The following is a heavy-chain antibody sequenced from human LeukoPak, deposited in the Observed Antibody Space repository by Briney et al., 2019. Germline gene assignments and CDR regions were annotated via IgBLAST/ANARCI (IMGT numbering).Heavy chain of an antibody. CDR1: GGSISSSSYY. Sequence: SETLSLTCTVSGGSISSSSYYWGWIRQPPGKGLEWIGSIYYSGSTYYNPSLKSRVTISVDTSKNQFSLKLSSVTAADTAVYYCARLIYDILTGYESAFDIWGQGTMVTVSS. D-gene: IGHD3-9*01. V-gene: IGHV4-39*07. CDR3: ARLIYDILTGYESAFDI. CDR2: IYYSGST. J-gene: IGHJ3*02.